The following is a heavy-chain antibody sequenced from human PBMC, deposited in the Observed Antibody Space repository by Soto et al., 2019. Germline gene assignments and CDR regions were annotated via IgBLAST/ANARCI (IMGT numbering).Heavy chain of an antibody. V-gene: IGHV4-59*02. Sequence: TSXTLSLTCTVSGASVSTGYCSWIQQTPGKGLEWIGFMYFGGSFNYSPSLTSRVTISVDTSKNQFSLKVTSVTDADTAVYYCARSYYDSTGFAVDPWGQGTLVTVSS. D-gene: IGHD3-22*01. CDR3: ARSYYDSTGFAVDP. J-gene: IGHJ5*02. CDR2: MYFGGSF. CDR1: GASVSTGY.